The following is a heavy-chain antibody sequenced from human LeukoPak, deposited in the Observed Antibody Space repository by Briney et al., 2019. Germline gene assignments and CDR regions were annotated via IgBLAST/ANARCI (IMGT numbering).Heavy chain of an antibody. CDR2: ISNGGSII. CDR1: GFTFSSYG. Sequence: GGSLRLSCAASGFTFSSYGMHWVRQAPGKGLEWVSYISNGGSIIYYADSVKGRFTISRDNAKSSLYLQMNSLRAEDTAVYYCARRDCDSIKCQGSNWFDPWGQGTLVSVSS. D-gene: IGHD3-22*01. V-gene: IGHV3-48*01. J-gene: IGHJ5*02. CDR3: ARRDCDSIKCQGSNWFDP.